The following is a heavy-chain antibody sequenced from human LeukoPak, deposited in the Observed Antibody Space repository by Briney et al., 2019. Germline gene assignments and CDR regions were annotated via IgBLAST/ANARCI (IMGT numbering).Heavy chain of an antibody. CDR2: IYYGGST. CDR1: GGSISSSSYY. J-gene: IGHJ4*02. Sequence: PSETLSLTRTVSGGSISSSSYYWGWIRQPPGKGLEWIGSIYYGGSTYYNPSLKSRVTISVDTSKNQFSLKLSSVTAADTAVYYCVRSLYYDFWSGYYTFDYWGQGTLVTVSS. V-gene: IGHV4-39*01. CDR3: VRSLYYDFWSGYYTFDY. D-gene: IGHD3-3*01.